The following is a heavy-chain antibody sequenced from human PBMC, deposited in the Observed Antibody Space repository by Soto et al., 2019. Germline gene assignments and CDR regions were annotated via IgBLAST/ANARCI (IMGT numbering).Heavy chain of an antibody. CDR1: GFTFSSYA. CDR3: AKGIYYDTYYYYGMDV. J-gene: IGHJ6*02. Sequence: GGSLRLSCAASGFTFSSYAMSWVRQAPGKGLEWVSAISGSGGSTYYADSVKGRFTISRDNSKDTLYLQMNSLRAEDTAVYYCAKGIYYDTYYYYGMDVWGQGTTVTVSS. V-gene: IGHV3-23*01. D-gene: IGHD3-22*01. CDR2: ISGSGGST.